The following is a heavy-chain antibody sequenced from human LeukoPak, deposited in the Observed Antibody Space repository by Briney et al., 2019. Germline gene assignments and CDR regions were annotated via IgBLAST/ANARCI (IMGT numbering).Heavy chain of an antibody. D-gene: IGHD4-17*01. CDR3: ARVTTVTRGVYYYYMDV. V-gene: IGHV4-34*01. CDR2: INHSGST. J-gene: IGHJ6*03. CDR1: GGSFSGYY. Sequence: SETLSLTCAVYGGSFSGYYWSWIRQPPGKRLEWIGEINHSGSTNYNPSLKSRVTISVDTSKNQFSLKLSSVTAADTAVYYCARVTTVTRGVYYYYMDVWGKGTTVTVSS.